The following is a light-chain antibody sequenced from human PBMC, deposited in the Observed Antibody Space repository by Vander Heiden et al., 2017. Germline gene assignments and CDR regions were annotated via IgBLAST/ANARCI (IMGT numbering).Light chain of an antibody. J-gene: IGLJ2*01. Sequence: QSVLTQPPSVSGAPGQRVTISCTGSSSNDGAGYEVHWDQQLPGTAPKPLIYGNSNRPSGVPDRFAGSKSGTSASLASTGLQAEDEAEDYCQSYDSSLSGSHVVFGGGTKLTVL. CDR3: QSYDSSLSGSHVV. V-gene: IGLV1-40*01. CDR1: SSNDGAGYE. CDR2: GNS.